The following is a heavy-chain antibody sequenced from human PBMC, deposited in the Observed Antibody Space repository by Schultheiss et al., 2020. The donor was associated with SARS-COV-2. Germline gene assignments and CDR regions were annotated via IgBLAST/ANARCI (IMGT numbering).Heavy chain of an antibody. CDR3: AKADGRFLEWLLYYYYYMDV. J-gene: IGHJ6*03. V-gene: IGHV3-23*01. Sequence: GGSLRLSCEASGFTFRSYAMTWVRQAPGKGLEWVSSISGSSFGTYYADSVKGRFTISRDNSKNTLYLQMNSLRAEDTAVYYCAKADGRFLEWLLYYYYYMDVWGKGTTVTVSS. CDR1: GFTFRSYA. D-gene: IGHD3-3*01. CDR2: ISGSSFGT.